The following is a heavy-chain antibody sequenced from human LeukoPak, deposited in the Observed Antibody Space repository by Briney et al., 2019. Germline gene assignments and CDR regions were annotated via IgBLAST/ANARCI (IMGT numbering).Heavy chain of an antibody. CDR3: ARHESTSSRYNWFDP. D-gene: IGHD2-2*01. V-gene: IGHV4-61*08. Sequence: SETLSLTCAVSGGSISSGGYSWSWIRQPPGKGLEWIGYIYYSGSTNYNPSLKSRVTISVDTSKNQFSLKLSSVTAADTAVYYCARHESTSSRYNWFDPWGQGTLVTVSS. CDR2: IYYSGST. J-gene: IGHJ5*02. CDR1: GGSISSGGYS.